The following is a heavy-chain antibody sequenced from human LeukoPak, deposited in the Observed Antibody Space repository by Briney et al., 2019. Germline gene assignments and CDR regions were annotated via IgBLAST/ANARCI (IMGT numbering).Heavy chain of an antibody. V-gene: IGHV3-30*18. Sequence: GGSLRLSRAASGFTFSTYAMHWVRQAPGKGLEWVAVISNDATKKYYADSVKGRSTISRDNSENTLYLQMNSLRAEDTAVYYCAKDMNTVTTTFDYWGQGTLVTVSS. J-gene: IGHJ4*02. CDR2: ISNDATKK. CDR1: GFTFSTYA. D-gene: IGHD4-17*01. CDR3: AKDMNTVTTTFDY.